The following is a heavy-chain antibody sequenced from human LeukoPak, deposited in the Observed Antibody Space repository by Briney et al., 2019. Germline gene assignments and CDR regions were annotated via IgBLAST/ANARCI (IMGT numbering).Heavy chain of an antibody. CDR2: IYYSGST. J-gene: IGHJ6*03. D-gene: IGHD1-26*01. V-gene: IGHV4-59*01. CDR1: GGSISSYY. CDR3: ARYSGSSYSHYYYYYYMDV. Sequence: KASETLSLTCTVSGGSISSYYWSWIRQPPREGLEWIGYIYYSGSTNYNPSLKSRVTISVDTSKNQFSLKLSSVTAADTAVYYCARYSGSSYSHYYYYYYMDVWGKGTTVTVSS.